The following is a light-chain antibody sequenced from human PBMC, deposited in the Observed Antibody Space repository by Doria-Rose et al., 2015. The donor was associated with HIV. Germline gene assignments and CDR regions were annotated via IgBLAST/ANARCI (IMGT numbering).Light chain of an antibody. CDR3: QQYYDTPS. J-gene: IGKJ3*01. CDR2: WAS. V-gene: IGKV4-1*01. CDR1: QSLLYTSKNY. Sequence: EIVMTQSSESLGMSLGERATLNFKSNQSLLYTSKNYLAWYQQKPGQPPKLLIYWASTRQSGVPARFSGSGSGTDFTLTISSLEAEDVAVYYCQQYYDTPSFGPGTTVDIK.